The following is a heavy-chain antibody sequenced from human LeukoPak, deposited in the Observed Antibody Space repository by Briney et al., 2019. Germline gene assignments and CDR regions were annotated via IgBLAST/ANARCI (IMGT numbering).Heavy chain of an antibody. D-gene: IGHD3-10*01. Sequence: GGSLRLSCAVSGFTFNNAWMSWVRQAPGKGLEWVGRIRSKANSYATAYAASVKGRFTISRDDSKNTAYLQMNSLKPEDTAVYYCTRLPTYYYGSGSYSDWIDYWGQGTLVTVSS. CDR3: TRLPTYYYGSGSYSDWIDY. J-gene: IGHJ4*02. CDR2: IRSKANSYAT. V-gene: IGHV3-73*01. CDR1: GFTFNNAW.